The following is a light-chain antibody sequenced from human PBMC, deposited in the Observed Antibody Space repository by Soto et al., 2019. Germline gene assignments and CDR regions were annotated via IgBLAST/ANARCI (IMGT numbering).Light chain of an antibody. CDR1: QGIRNG. CDR2: AES. V-gene: IGKV1-6*01. Sequence: AIQMTQSPSSLSASVGDRVTITCRASQGIRNGLGWYQQKPGKAPKLLIYAESRLQRGVPSRFSGSGSVTKFTLTISSLQPEDFAIYYCLQDYTYPLPFVGGTKVEIK. J-gene: IGKJ4*01. CDR3: LQDYTYPLP.